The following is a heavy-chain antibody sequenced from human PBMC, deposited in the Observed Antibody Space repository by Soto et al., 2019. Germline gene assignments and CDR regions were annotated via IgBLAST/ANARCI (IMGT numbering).Heavy chain of an antibody. CDR3: AKDPLFSPPYYFDY. D-gene: IGHD3-3*01. Sequence: ASVKVSCKTSGFTFSSSAVHWVRQARGHRLQWIGWIDVGSANANYAQMLQERVTISRDMSTSTAYMELSSLRPEDTAVYYCAKDPLFSPPYYFDYWGQGTLVTVSS. V-gene: IGHV1-58*01. CDR1: GFTFSSSA. J-gene: IGHJ4*02. CDR2: IDVGSANA.